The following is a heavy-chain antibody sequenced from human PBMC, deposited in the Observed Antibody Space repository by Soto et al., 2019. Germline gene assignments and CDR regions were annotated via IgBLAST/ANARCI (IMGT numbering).Heavy chain of an antibody. CDR2: FYYTGST. J-gene: IGHJ6*03. CDR1: GGAMSTYY. V-gene: IGHV4-59*01. CDR3: ARDSRGLGYCSSTSCPTTQYYYYYYMDV. D-gene: IGHD2-2*03. Sequence: ASEALSVSSTVSGGAMSTYYWRGFRQPPGKGLEWSGDFYYTGSTNYTPSLKSRVTISVDTSKNQFSLKLSSVTAADTAVYYCARDSRGLGYCSSTSCPTTQYYYYYYMDVWGKGTTVT.